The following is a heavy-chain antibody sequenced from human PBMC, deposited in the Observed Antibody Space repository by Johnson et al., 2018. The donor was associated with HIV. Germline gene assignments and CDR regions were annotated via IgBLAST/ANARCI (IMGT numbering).Heavy chain of an antibody. CDR2: ISSSGTTK. V-gene: IGHV3-11*04. CDR3: AREMGWEDAFDI. D-gene: IGHD6-19*01. J-gene: IGHJ3*02. CDR1: GLTFSDYY. Sequence: QVQLVESGGGLVKPGGSLIVSCEASGLTFSDYYMSWIRQAPGKGLEWVSYISSSGTTKYYADSVKGRFTISRDNAKNSLYLQMNSLRAEDTAVYYCAREMGWEDAFDIWGQGTMVTVSS.